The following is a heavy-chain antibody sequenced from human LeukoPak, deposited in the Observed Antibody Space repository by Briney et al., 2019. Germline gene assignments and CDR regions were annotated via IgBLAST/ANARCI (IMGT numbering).Heavy chain of an antibody. V-gene: IGHV1-18*01. D-gene: IGHD3-10*01. CDR2: ISAYNGNT. Sequence: AASVKVSCKASGYTFTSYGISWVRQAPGQGLEWMGWISAYNGNTNYAQKLQGRVIMTTDTSTSTAYMELRRLSSDDTAVYYCARDPRVRGVRERLDPWGPGTVVTVSS. CDR1: GYTFTSYG. J-gene: IGHJ5*02. CDR3: ARDPRVRGVRERLDP.